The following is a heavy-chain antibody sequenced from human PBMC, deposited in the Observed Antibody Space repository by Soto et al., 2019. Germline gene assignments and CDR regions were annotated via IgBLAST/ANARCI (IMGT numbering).Heavy chain of an antibody. Sequence: QVQLVQSGAEVKKPGSSVKVSCKASGGTFSSYTISWVRQAPGQGLEWMGRIIPILGIANYAQKFQGRVTITADKSTSTAYMELSSLRSEDTAGYYGATGPDDDGLQLDYWGQGTLVTVSS. V-gene: IGHV1-69*02. CDR1: GGTFSSYT. CDR2: IIPILGIA. CDR3: ATGPDDDGLQLDY. D-gene: IGHD3-16*01. J-gene: IGHJ4*02.